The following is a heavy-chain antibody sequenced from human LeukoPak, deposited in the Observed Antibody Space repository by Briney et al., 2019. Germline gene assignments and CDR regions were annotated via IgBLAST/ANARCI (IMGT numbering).Heavy chain of an antibody. Sequence: SETLSLTCAVYGGSFSGYYWSWIRQPPGKGLEWIGEINHSGSTNYNPSLKSRVTISVDTSKNQFSLKLSSVTAADTAVYYCARGSKWGSFEMTNYWGQGTLVTVSS. CDR1: GGSFSGYY. CDR3: ARGSKWGSFEMTNY. V-gene: IGHV4-34*01. CDR2: INHSGST. J-gene: IGHJ4*02. D-gene: IGHD3-16*01.